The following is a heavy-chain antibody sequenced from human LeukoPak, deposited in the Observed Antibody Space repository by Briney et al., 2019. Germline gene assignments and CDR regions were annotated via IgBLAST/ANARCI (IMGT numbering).Heavy chain of an antibody. D-gene: IGHD2-2*01. Sequence: GGSLRFSCAASGFTSSSYAISWVRQAPGKRLEWGSAISGSGGSTYYADSVKGLFTISRDNSKNTLYLQMNSLRAEDTALYYCARMGAGPVAVPAAKIYYYYMAVWGKGTTVT. J-gene: IGHJ6*03. CDR2: ISGSGGST. V-gene: IGHV3-23*01. CDR3: ARMGAGPVAVPAAKIYYYYMAV. CDR1: GFTSSSYA.